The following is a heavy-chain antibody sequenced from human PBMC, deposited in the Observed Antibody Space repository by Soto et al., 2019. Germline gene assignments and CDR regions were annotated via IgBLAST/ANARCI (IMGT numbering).Heavy chain of an antibody. CDR3: ARGDDFDYYYGVDV. Sequence: GASVKVSCKGSGGTFSNHAISWVRQAPGQGLEWMGGIVPMFGTSNYAQKFQGRVTTTADKSTNTAYMELSSLTSEDTAVYYCARGDDFDYYYGVDVWGQGTTV. J-gene: IGHJ6*02. CDR1: GGTFSNHA. D-gene: IGHD3-16*01. V-gene: IGHV1-69*06. CDR2: IVPMFGTS.